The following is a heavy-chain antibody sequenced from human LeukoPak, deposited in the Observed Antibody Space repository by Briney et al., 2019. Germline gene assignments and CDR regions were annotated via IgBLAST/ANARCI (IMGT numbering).Heavy chain of an antibody. CDR2: ISGSGGST. V-gene: IGHV3-23*01. J-gene: IGHJ4*02. CDR1: GFTFSSYA. CDR3: ASALYYDFWSGYYSYFDY. Sequence: GGSLRLSCAASGFTFSSYAMSWVRQAPGTGLEWVSAISGSGGSTYYADSVKGRFTISRDNSKNTLYLQMNSLRAEDTAVYYCASALYYDFWSGYYSYFDYWGQGTLVTVSS. D-gene: IGHD3-3*01.